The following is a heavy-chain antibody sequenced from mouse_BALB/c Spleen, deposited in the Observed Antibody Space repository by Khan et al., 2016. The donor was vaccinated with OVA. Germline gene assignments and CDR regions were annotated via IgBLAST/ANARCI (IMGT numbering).Heavy chain of an antibody. Sequence: VQLKQSGAELVKPGASVKLSCTASGFNIKDTYMHWVKQRPEQDLEWIGRIDPANGNTKYDPKFQGKATITADTSSNTAYLQLSSLTSEDTAVYYCARDYWDVFAYWGQGTLVTVSA. CDR1: GFNIKDTY. J-gene: IGHJ3*01. CDR2: IDPANGNT. D-gene: IGHD4-1*01. CDR3: ARDYWDVFAY. V-gene: IGHV14-3*02.